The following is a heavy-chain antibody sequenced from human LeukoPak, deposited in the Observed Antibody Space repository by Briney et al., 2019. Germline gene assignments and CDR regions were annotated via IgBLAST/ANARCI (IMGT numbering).Heavy chain of an antibody. V-gene: IGHV4-30-4*08. CDR2: IYYSGST. J-gene: IGHJ5*02. Sequence: PSETLSLTCTVSGGSISSGDYYWSWIRQPPGKGLEWIGYIYYSGSTYYNPSLKSRVTISVDTSKNQFSLRLSSVTAADTAVYYCARFDFQPSLNWFDPWGQGTLVTVSS. CDR3: ARFDFQPSLNWFDP. D-gene: IGHD3-3*01. CDR1: GGSISSGDYY.